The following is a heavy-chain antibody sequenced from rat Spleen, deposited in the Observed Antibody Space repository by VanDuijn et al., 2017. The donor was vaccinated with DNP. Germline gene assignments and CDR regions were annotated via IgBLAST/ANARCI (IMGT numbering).Heavy chain of an antibody. CDR3: ARLPGPFDY. D-gene: IGHD1-4*01. CDR1: GYSITSSYR. Sequence: EVQLQESGPGLLKPSQSLSLTCSVTGYSITSSYRWNWIRKFPGNKLEWMGYINSAGSTNYNPSLKSRISITRDTSKNQFFLQVNSVTTEDTATYYCARLPGPFDYWGQGVMVTVSS. V-gene: IGHV3-3*01. J-gene: IGHJ2*01. CDR2: INSAGST.